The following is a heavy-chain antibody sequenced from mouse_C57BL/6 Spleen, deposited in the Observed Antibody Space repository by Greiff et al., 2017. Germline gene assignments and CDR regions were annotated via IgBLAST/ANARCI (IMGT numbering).Heavy chain of an antibody. CDR2: IRNKANGYTT. J-gene: IGHJ2*01. V-gene: IGHV7-3*01. Sequence: EVNVVESGGGLVQPGGSLSLSCAASGFTFTDYYMSWVRQPPGKALEWLGFIRNKANGYTTEYSASVKGRFTISRDNSQSILYLQMNALRAEDSATYYCARLHDYGFDYWGKGTTLTVSS. CDR3: ARLHDYGFDY. CDR1: GFTFTDYY. D-gene: IGHD2-4*01.